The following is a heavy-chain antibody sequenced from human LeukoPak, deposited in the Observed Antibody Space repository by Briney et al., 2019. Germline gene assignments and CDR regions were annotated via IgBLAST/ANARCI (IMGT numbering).Heavy chain of an antibody. CDR3: ARDRQDWNPGYYYYYMDV. Sequence: GGSLRLSCAASGFTFDDYGMSWVRQAPGKGLEWVSGINWNGGSTGYADSVKGRFTISRDNAKNSLYLQMNSLRAEDTALYYCARDRQDWNPGYYYYYMDVWGKGTTVTVSS. CDR1: GFTFDDYG. D-gene: IGHD1-1*01. CDR2: INWNGGST. J-gene: IGHJ6*03. V-gene: IGHV3-20*04.